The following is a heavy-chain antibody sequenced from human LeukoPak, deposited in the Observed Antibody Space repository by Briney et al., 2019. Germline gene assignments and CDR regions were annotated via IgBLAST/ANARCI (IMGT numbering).Heavy chain of an antibody. CDR1: GFTVISNY. Sequence: PGGSLRLSCAASGFTVISNYMSWVRQAPGKGLEWVSRITADGSTTIYADSVKGRFTISRDNAKNTLYLQTNSLRAEDTAVYSCARAAYGTSSLAFDLWGQGTMVTVSS. D-gene: IGHD6-6*01. CDR2: ITADGSTT. V-gene: IGHV3-74*01. CDR3: ARAAYGTSSLAFDL. J-gene: IGHJ3*01.